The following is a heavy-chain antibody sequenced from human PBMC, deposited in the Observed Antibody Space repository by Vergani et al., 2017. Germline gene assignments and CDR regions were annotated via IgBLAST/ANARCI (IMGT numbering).Heavy chain of an antibody. CDR2: IKSKTDGGTT. CDR3: TTDLRPLLVLLWFGELS. V-gene: IGHV3-15*01. CDR1: GFTFSNAW. J-gene: IGHJ6*04. Sequence: EVQLLESGGGLVKPGGSLRLSCAASGFTFSNAWMSWVRQAPGKGLEWVGRIKSKTDGGTTDYAAPVKGRFTISRDDSKNTLYLQMNSLKTEDTAVYYCTTDLRPLLVLLWFGELSWGKGTTVTVSS. D-gene: IGHD3-10*01.